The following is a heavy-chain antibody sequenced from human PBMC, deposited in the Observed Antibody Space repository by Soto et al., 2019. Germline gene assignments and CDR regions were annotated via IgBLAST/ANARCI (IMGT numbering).Heavy chain of an antibody. CDR2: INPSGGST. V-gene: IGHV1-46*01. Sequence: ASVKVSCQASGYTFTSYYMHWVRQAPGQGLEWMGIINPSGGSTSYAQKFQGRVTMTRDTSTSTVYMELSSLRSEDTAVYYCARDRAAAVGNYYYGMDVWGQGTTVTVSS. J-gene: IGHJ6*02. CDR1: GYTFTSYY. CDR3: ARDRAAAVGNYYYGMDV. D-gene: IGHD6-13*01.